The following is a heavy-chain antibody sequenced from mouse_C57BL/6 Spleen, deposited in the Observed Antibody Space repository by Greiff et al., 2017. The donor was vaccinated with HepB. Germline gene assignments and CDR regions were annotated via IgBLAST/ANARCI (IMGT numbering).Heavy chain of an antibody. Sequence: EVQWVESGGGLVKPGGSLKLSCAASGFTFSSYTLSWIRQTPEKRLEWVATISGGGGNTYYPDSVKGRFTISRGNAKNTLYLQMSSLRSGDTSLYCCARGGVTTAFAYWGQGTLVTVSA. CDR3: ARGGVTTAFAY. CDR1: GFTFSSYT. D-gene: IGHD2-2*01. J-gene: IGHJ3*01. CDR2: ISGGGGNT. V-gene: IGHV5-9*01.